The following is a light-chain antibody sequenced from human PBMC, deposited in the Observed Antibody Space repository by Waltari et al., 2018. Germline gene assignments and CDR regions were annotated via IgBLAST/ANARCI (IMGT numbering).Light chain of an antibody. CDR1: SSDVGSYNL. CDR2: EGS. J-gene: IGLJ2*01. V-gene: IGLV2-23*01. Sequence: QSALTQPASVSGSPGQSITISCTGTSSDVGSYNLVSGYQQHPGKAPKLMIYEGSKRPPGVSNRCSGSKSGNTASLTISGLQAEDEADYYCCSYAGSSTLVFGGGTKLTVL. CDR3: CSYAGSSTLV.